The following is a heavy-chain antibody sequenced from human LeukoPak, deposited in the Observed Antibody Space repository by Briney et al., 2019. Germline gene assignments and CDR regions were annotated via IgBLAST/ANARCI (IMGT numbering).Heavy chain of an antibody. Sequence: PSETLSLTCAVYGGSFSGYYWSWIRQPPGKGLEWIGEINHSGSTNYNPSLKSRVTISVDTSKNQFSLKLSSVTAADTAVYYCARERGSWGESAPFDYWGQGTLVTVSS. V-gene: IGHV4-34*01. CDR3: ARERGSWGESAPFDY. J-gene: IGHJ4*02. CDR1: GGSFSGYY. D-gene: IGHD3-16*01. CDR2: INHSGST.